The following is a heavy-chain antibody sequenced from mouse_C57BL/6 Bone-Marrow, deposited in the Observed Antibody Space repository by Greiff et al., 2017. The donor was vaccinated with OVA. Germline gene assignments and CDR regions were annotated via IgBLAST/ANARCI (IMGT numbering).Heavy chain of an antibody. V-gene: IGHV1-80*01. Sequence: QVQLQQSGAELVKPGASVKISCKASGYAFSSYWMNWVKQRPGKGLEWIGQIYPGDGDTNYNGKFKGKATLTADKSSSTAYMQLSSLTSEDTAVYYCTTTSRTWFAYWGQGTLVTVSA. CDR2: IYPGDGDT. D-gene: IGHD1-1*01. J-gene: IGHJ3*01. CDR3: TTTSRTWFAY. CDR1: GYAFSSYW.